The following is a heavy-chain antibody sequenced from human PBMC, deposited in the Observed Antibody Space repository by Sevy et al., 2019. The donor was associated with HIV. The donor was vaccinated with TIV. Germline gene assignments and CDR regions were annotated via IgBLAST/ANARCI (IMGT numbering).Heavy chain of an antibody. CDR1: GFSFSSYG. D-gene: IGHD2-21*01. CDR2: IQYDGSNK. J-gene: IGHJ4*02. CDR3: VKEGGGEGGDH. V-gene: IGHV3-30*02. Sequence: GESPKISCAASGFSFSSYGMHWVRQAPGKGLEWMSYIQYDGSNKDYADSVKGRFTISRDNSKNTLYLQMNSLRVEDTAVFYCVKEGGGEGGDHWGQGTLVTVSS.